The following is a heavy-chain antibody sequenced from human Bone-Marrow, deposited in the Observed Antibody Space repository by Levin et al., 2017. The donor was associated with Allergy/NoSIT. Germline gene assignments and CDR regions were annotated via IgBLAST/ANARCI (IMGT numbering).Heavy chain of an antibody. CDR2: IYYTWST. D-gene: IGHD3-22*01. CDR1: GASVNVDSYY. J-gene: IGHJ4*02. V-gene: IGHV4-61*01. CDR3: ARLTTGPYKTRPYFDS. Sequence: SETLSLTCTVSGASVNVDSYYWAWIRQPPGKGLEWIAYIYYTWSTNSNPSLKSRVTLSIDKSTDQFFLTLTSVTAADTAVYFWARLTTGPYKTRPYFDSWGLGALVTVSS.